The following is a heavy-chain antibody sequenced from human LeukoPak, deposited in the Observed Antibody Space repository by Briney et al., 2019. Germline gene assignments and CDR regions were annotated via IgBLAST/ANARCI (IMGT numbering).Heavy chain of an antibody. CDR2: IKQDGSEK. Sequence: GGSLRLSCADSGFTFTRYWMNWVCQAPGKGLEWVANIKQDGSEKYYVDSVEGRFTISRDNAKKSLYLQMNSLRADDTAVYYCAKHGDYSSYFDYWGQGTLVTVSS. CDR3: AKHGDYSSYFDY. CDR1: GFTFTRYW. J-gene: IGHJ4*02. D-gene: IGHD4-17*01. V-gene: IGHV3-7*03.